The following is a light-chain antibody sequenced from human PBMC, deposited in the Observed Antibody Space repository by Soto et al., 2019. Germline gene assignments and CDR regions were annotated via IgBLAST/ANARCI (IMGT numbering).Light chain of an antibody. CDR3: QQYNSYLYT. J-gene: IGKJ2*01. Sequence: DIQMTQSPSTLSASVGDRVTITCRASQSISSWLAWYQQKPGTAPKLLIYKASTLESGVPSRFSGSGSGTEFTLTISSLQPDDFATYYCQQYNSYLYTFGQGTKVDIK. CDR1: QSISSW. CDR2: KAS. V-gene: IGKV1-5*03.